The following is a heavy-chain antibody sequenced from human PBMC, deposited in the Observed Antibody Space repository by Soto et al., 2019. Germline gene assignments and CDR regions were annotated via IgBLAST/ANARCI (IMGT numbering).Heavy chain of an antibody. CDR1: GYTFSSYT. D-gene: IGHD3-10*01. CDR3: ARVEAPFGESLH. CDR2: ISPDDGNT. J-gene: IGHJ4*02. V-gene: IGHV1-18*01. Sequence: ASVKVSCKTSGYTFSSYTIAGVRQAPGQGLERLGWISPDDGNTEYEQKFQGRVTMTADTLTNNAYMELRSLKYDDTAVYYCARVEAPFGESLHWGQGTPVTVSS.